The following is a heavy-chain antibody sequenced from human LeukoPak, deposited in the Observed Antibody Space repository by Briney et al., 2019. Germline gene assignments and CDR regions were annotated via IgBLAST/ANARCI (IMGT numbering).Heavy chain of an antibody. J-gene: IGHJ4*02. D-gene: IGHD4-11*01. V-gene: IGHV6-1*01. CDR1: GDSVSSSSAV. CDR2: TYYRSKWHN. CDR3: AGTTDYSSFLAY. Sequence: SQTLSLTCAVSGDSVSSSSAVWNWIRQSPSRGLEWLGRTYYRSKWHNEYAESVKSRISITSDTSKNQFSLQLNSVTPEDTAEYYCAGTTDYSSFLAYWGQGTLVTVSS.